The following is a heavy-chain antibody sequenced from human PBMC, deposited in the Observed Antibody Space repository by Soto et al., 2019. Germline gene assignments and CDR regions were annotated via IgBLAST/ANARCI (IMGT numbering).Heavy chain of an antibody. D-gene: IGHD2-15*01. V-gene: IGHV3-7*03. CDR1: GFTLRKHN. J-gene: IGHJ4*02. CDR2: IKQDGSEK. CDR3: ARFPAFDY. Sequence: PGGPLRLSCAASGFTLRKHNMNRVRQAPGKGLEWVANIKQDGSEKYYVDSVKGRFTISRDNAKNSLYLQMNSLRAEDTAVYYCARFPAFDYWGQGTLVTVSS.